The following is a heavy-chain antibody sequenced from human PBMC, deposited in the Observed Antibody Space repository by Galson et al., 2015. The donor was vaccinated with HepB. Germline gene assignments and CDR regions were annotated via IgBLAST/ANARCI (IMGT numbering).Heavy chain of an antibody. CDR1: GFTFSGYW. J-gene: IGHJ4*02. V-gene: IGHV3-7*03. Sequence: SLRLSCAASGFTFSGYWMSWVRQAPGKGLEWVANIKQDGSEKYYVDSVKGRFTISRDNAKNSLYLQMNSLRAEDTAVYYCASAVAAYFDYWGQGTLVTVSS. D-gene: IGHD6-19*01. CDR3: ASAVAAYFDY. CDR2: IKQDGSEK.